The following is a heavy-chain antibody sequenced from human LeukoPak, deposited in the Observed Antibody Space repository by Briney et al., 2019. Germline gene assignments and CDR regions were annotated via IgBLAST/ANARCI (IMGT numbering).Heavy chain of an antibody. CDR3: ARDVPGVVNAGGAFDI. CDR2: IIPIFGTA. CDR1: GDTFTSYA. V-gene: IGHV1-69*05. D-gene: IGHD3-10*01. Sequence: SVKVSCKASGDTFTSYAVSWVRQAPGQGLEWMGGIIPIFGTANYAQKFQGRVTITTDESTSTAYMELSSLRSEDTAVYYCARDVPGVVNAGGAFDIWGQRKMVTVSS. J-gene: IGHJ3*02.